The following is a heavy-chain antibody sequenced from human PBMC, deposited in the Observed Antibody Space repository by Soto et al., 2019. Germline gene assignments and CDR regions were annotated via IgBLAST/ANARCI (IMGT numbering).Heavy chain of an antibody. D-gene: IGHD5-18*01. CDR3: ARDSARYSYGHGDY. CDR1: GFTFSSYA. V-gene: IGHV3-30-3*01. J-gene: IGHJ4*02. Sequence: QVQLVESGGGVVQPGRSLRLSCAASGFTFSSYAMHWVRQAPGKGLEWVAVISYDGSNKYYADSVKGRFTISRDNSKNTLYLQMNSLRAEDTAVYYCARDSARYSYGHGDYWGQGTLVTVSS. CDR2: ISYDGSNK.